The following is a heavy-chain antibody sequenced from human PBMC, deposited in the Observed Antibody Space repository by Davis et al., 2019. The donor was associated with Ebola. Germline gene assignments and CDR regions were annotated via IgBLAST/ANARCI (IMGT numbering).Heavy chain of an antibody. D-gene: IGHD6-13*01. J-gene: IGHJ6*02. V-gene: IGHV4-34*01. CDR3: ARSRGSSSWYSHYYYGMDV. CDR1: GGSFSGYY. CDR2: INHSGST. Sequence: SETLSLTCAVYGGSFSGYYWSWIRQPPGKGLEWIGEINHSGSTNYNPSLNSRDTISGDTSKHQFSLKLSSVTAADTAVYYCARSRGSSSWYSHYYYGMDVWGQGTTVTVSS.